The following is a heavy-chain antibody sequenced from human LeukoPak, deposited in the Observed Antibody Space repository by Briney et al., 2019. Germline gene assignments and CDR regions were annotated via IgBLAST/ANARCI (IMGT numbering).Heavy chain of an antibody. CDR2: IHDSGSI. J-gene: IGHJ4*02. CDR3: ARAYSGYDPFDY. D-gene: IGHD5-12*01. Sequence: SGTLSLTCAVSGGSSSSSNWWSWVRQPPGKGLEWIGEIHDSGSINYNPSLKSRVTISVGKSKNQFSLKLSSVTAADTAVYYCARAYSGYDPFDYWGQGTLVTVSS. CDR1: GGSSSSSNW. V-gene: IGHV4-4*02.